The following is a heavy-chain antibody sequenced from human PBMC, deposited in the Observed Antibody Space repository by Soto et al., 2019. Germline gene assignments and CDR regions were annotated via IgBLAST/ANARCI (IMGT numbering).Heavy chain of an antibody. CDR3: ARCYYDSSGCFYFDY. V-gene: IGHV3-23*01. J-gene: IGHJ4*02. D-gene: IGHD3-22*01. Sequence: TGGSLRLSCAASGFTFSSYAMSWVRQAPGKGLEWVSAISGSGGSTYYADSVKGRFTISRDNSKNTLYLQMNSLRAEDTAVYYCARCYYDSSGCFYFDYWGQGTLVTVSS. CDR1: GFTFSSYA. CDR2: ISGSGGST.